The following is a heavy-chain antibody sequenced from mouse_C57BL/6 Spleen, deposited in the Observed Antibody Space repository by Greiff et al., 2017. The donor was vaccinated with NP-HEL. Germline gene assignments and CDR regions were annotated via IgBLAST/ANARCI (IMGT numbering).Heavy chain of an antibody. D-gene: IGHD2-3*01. V-gene: IGHV5-4*01. CDR1: GFTFSSYA. J-gene: IGHJ2*01. CDR2: ISDGGSYT. Sequence: EVQVVESGGGLVKPGGSLKLSCAASGFTFSSYAMSWVRQTPEKRLEWVATISDGGSYTYYPDNVKGRFTISRDNAKNNLYLQMSHLKSEDTAMYYCARAYDGYLFDYWGQGTTLTVSS. CDR3: ARAYDGYLFDY.